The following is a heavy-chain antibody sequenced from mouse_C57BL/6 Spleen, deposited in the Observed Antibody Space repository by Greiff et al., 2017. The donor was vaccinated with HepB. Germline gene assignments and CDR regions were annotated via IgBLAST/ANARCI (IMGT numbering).Heavy chain of an antibody. CDR2: IYPRSGNT. J-gene: IGHJ2*01. CDR1: GYTFTSYG. CDR3: ARGDGNRGD. Sequence: VMLVESGAELARPGASVKLSCKASGYTFTSYGISWVKQRTGQGLEWIGEIYPRSGNTYYNEKFKGKATLTADKSSSTAYMELRSLTSEDSAVYFCARGDGNRGDWGQGTTLTVSS. D-gene: IGHD2-1*01. V-gene: IGHV1-81*01.